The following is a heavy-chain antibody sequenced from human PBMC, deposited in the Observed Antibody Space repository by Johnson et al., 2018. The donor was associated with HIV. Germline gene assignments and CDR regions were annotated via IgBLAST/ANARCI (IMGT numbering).Heavy chain of an antibody. V-gene: IGHV3-23*04. Sequence: MQLVESGGGLVQPGGSLRLSCAASGFTFSSYAMSWVRQAPGKGLEWVSAISGSGGSTYYADSVKGRFTVSREDAKNSLYLQMNSLRAEDTAVYYCARTSLEWLLFAFDIWGQGTMVTVSS. J-gene: IGHJ3*02. D-gene: IGHD3-3*01. CDR1: GFTFSSYA. CDR3: ARTSLEWLLFAFDI. CDR2: ISGSGGST.